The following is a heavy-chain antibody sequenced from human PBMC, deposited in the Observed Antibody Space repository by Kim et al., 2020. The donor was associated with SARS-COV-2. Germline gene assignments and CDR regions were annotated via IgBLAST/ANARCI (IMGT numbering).Heavy chain of an antibody. CDR1: GFTLSGHW. J-gene: IGHJ6*02. CDR2: MSSDGSTT. V-gene: IGHV3-74*01. D-gene: IGHD1-1*01. Sequence: GGSLRLSCAASGFTLSGHWMNWVRQAPGKGLLWVSRMSSDGSTTHYADSVKGRFVISRDNAKNTLYLQMNSLRAEDTAVYYCARGTVHSGMDVWGQGTTVTVSS. CDR3: ARGTVHSGMDV.